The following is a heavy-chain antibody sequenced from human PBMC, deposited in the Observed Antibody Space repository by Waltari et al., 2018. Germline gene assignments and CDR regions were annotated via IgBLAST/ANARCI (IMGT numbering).Heavy chain of an antibody. CDR1: GGTFSSYA. V-gene: IGHV1-69*04. CDR2: IIPILGIA. J-gene: IGHJ6*03. CDR3: ASRTSGYAIHYYYYYMDV. D-gene: IGHD5-12*01. Sequence: QVQLVQSGAEVKKPGSSVKVSCKASGGTFSSYAISWVRPAPGQGLEWMGGIIPILGIANYAQKFQGRVTITADESTSTAYMELSSLRSEDTAVYYCASRTSGYAIHYYYYYMDVWGKGTTVTVSS.